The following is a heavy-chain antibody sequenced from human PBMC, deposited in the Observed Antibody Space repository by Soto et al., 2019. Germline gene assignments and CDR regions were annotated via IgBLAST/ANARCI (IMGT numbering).Heavy chain of an antibody. V-gene: IGHV3-23*01. CDR2: ISGSGGST. J-gene: IGHJ3*02. Sequence: EVQLLESGGGLVQPGGSLRLSCAASGFTFSNFAMNWVRQAPGKGLEWVSAISGSGGSTYYADSVKGRFTISRDNSKNTLYMQMNSVRAEDTAVYYCAKDPVVGTRRAFDIWGQGTMVTVSS. CDR1: GFTFSNFA. CDR3: AKDPVVGTRRAFDI. D-gene: IGHD1-26*01.